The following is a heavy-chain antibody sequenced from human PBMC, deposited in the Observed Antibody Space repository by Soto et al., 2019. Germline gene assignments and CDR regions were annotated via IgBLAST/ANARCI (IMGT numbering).Heavy chain of an antibody. CDR1: GFTVSSYA. CDR3: AKASSGSYSYYYYGMDV. Sequence: GGSLRLSCAASGFTVSSYAMSWVRQAPGKGLEWVSAISGSGGSTYYADSVKGRFTISRDNSKNTLYLQMNSLRAEDTAVYYCAKASSGSYSYYYYGMDVWGQGTTVTVSS. J-gene: IGHJ6*02. CDR2: ISGSGGST. V-gene: IGHV3-23*01. D-gene: IGHD1-26*01.